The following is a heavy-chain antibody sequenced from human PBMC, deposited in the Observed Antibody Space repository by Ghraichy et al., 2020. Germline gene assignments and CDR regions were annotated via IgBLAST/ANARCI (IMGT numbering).Heavy chain of an antibody. Sequence: ASVKVSCKASGYTFTNHDINWLRQAAGQGLEWMGWMNPTRGNAGYAQQFQGRVTMTRDTSINTAYMELNSLTSEDTAIYYCTRRATPSYWYYDLWVRGTLVXVS. CDR2: MNPTRGNA. CDR1: GYTFTNHD. CDR3: TRRATPSYWYYDL. V-gene: IGHV1-8*02. J-gene: IGHJ2*01.